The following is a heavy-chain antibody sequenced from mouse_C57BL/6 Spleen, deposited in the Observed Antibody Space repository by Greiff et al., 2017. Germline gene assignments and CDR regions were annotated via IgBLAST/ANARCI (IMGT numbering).Heavy chain of an antibody. CDR1: GFTFSSYA. Sequence: EVKLMESGAGLVKPGGSLKFSCEASGFTFSSYAMAWVRQTPEKRLEWVAYISSGGDYIYYADTMKGLFTISRDNGRNTLFLQMSSLKSEYTAMYYFTREVGSKAWFAYWGQGTLVTVSA. CDR3: TREVGSKAWFAY. CDR2: ISSGGDYI. J-gene: IGHJ3*01. D-gene: IGHD1-1*01. V-gene: IGHV5-9-1*02.